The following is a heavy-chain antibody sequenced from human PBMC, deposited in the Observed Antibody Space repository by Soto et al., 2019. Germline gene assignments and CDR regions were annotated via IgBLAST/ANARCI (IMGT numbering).Heavy chain of an antibody. D-gene: IGHD1-20*01. J-gene: IGHJ4*02. CDR3: ARGITGRSADY. V-gene: IGHV1-18*04. CDR2: ISAYNGNT. Sequence: SLKVSCTASGYTSPSYGISWVRQAPGQGLEWMGWISAYNGNTNYAQKLQGRVTMTTDTSTSTAYMELRSLRSDDAAVYYCARGITGRSADYWGQRTLVTVSS. CDR1: GYTSPSYG.